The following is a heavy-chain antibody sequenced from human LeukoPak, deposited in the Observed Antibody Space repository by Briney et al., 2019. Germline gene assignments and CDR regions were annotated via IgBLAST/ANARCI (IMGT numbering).Heavy chain of an antibody. Sequence: ASVXVSCKASGGTFSSYAISWVRQAPGQGLEWMGGIIPIFGTANYAQKFQGRVTITADESTSTAYMELSSLRSEDTAVYYCARRAAADFDYWGQGTLVTVSS. V-gene: IGHV1-69*01. D-gene: IGHD2-2*01. J-gene: IGHJ4*02. CDR2: IIPIFGTA. CDR1: GGTFSSYA. CDR3: ARRAAADFDY.